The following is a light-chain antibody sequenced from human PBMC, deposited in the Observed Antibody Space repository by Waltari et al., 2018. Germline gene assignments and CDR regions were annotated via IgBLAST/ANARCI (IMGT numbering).Light chain of an antibody. CDR3: MQSIPYPRT. CDR1: QNVCNW. CDR2: MAT. Sequence: RGRQNVCNWLDWYQQRPGRAPQFLIYMATTLACGVPSRFGGSASDTEFTLTISRLQPDDVATYYCMQSIPYPRTFGGGTRV. V-gene: IGKV1-5*03. J-gene: IGKJ4*01.